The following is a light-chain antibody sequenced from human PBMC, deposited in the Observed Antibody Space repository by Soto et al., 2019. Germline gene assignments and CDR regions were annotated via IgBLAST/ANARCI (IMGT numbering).Light chain of an antibody. CDR1: QSISSY. V-gene: IGKV1-39*01. CDR2: AAS. Sequence: DLPMTQSPSSLSASVGDRVTITCRASQSISSYLNWYQQKPGKAPKLLVYAASSFQSGGPSRFSGGGSGTDFTLTISSLQPDDFATYYWQHSYSTPHFGPGTKVDIK. CDR3: QHSYSTPH. J-gene: IGKJ3*01.